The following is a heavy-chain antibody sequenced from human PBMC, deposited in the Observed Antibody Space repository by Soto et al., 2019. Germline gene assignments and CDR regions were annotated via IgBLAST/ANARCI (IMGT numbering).Heavy chain of an antibody. CDR1: GGSISSSSYY. CDR3: ARQRFGELPPGTYYYYGMDV. CDR2: IYYSGST. J-gene: IGHJ6*02. D-gene: IGHD3-10*01. V-gene: IGHV4-39*01. Sequence: SETLSLTCTVSGGSISSSSYYWGWIRQPPGKGLEWIGSIYYSGSTYYNPSLKSRVTISVDTSKNQFSLKLSSVTAADTAVYYCARQRFGELPPGTYYYYGMDVWGQGTTVTVSS.